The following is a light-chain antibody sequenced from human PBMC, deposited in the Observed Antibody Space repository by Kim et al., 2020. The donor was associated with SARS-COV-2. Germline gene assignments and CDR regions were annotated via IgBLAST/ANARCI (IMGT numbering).Light chain of an antibody. CDR2: GAS. Sequence: EIVLTQSPGTLSLSPGERATLSCRASQSVSSNYLAWYQQKPGQAPRLLIYGASSRATGIPDRFSGSGSGTDFTLTITRLEPEDFAVYYCQQYSSSPATFGKGTKVEVK. J-gene: IGKJ1*01. V-gene: IGKV3-20*01. CDR1: QSVSSNY. CDR3: QQYSSSPAT.